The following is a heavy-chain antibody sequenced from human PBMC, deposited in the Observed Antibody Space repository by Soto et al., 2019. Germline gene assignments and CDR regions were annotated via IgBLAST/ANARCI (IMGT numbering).Heavy chain of an antibody. D-gene: IGHD3-9*01. CDR1: GFTFSNYW. J-gene: IGHJ6*03. Sequence: GGSLRLSCAAAGFTFSNYWMHWVRQAPGKGLMWVSRISRDGTRITYTDLVKGRFTISRDNAKNTVYLQMNSLRAEDTAVYYCARDFENDGNYHMDVWGSGTTVTVSS. V-gene: IGHV3-74*03. CDR2: ISRDGTRI. CDR3: ARDFENDGNYHMDV.